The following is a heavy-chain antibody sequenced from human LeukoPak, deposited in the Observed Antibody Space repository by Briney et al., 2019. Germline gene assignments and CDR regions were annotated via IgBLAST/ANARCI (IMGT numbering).Heavy chain of an antibody. D-gene: IGHD6-13*01. Sequence: GGSLRLSCAVSGFTFSDYYMSWIRQAPGKGLEWVSYISSGGSTISHADSVKGRFTISRDNAENSLYLQMNSLRAEDTAVYYCARVEGSSRVFDYWGQGTLVTVSS. V-gene: IGHV3-11*04. J-gene: IGHJ4*02. CDR2: ISSGGSTI. CDR1: GFTFSDYY. CDR3: ARVEGSSRVFDY.